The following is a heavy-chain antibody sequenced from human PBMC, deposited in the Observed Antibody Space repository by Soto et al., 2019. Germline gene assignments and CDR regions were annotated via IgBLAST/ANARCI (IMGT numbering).Heavy chain of an antibody. D-gene: IGHD4-17*01. Sequence: QVQLVESGGGVVQPGRSLRLSCAASGFTFSSYAMHWVRQAPGKGLEWVAVISYDGSNKYYADSVKGRFTIYRDNSKNTLYLQTNSLRAEDTAVYYCESATTTVTWSAFDPEGKGTLVSVS. V-gene: IGHV3-30-3*01. CDR2: ISYDGSNK. J-gene: IGHJ5*01. CDR3: ESATTTVTWSAFDP. CDR1: GFTFSSYA.